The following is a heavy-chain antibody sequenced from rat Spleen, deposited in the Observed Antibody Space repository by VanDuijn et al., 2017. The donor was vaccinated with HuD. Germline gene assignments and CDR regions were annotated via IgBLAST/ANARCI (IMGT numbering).Heavy chain of an antibody. V-gene: IGHV2-41*01. CDR2: IWNTGGT. CDR3: ARDRDSYAHPYYFDY. J-gene: IGHJ2*01. Sequence: QVQLKESGPGLVQPSQTLSLTCTVAGFSLTSYNVHWVRQPPGKDLEWMGVIWNTGGTQYNSALKSRLSISKDTSKSQVFLKMNSLQNKDTATYYCARDRDSYAHPYYFDYWGQGVMVTVSS. CDR1: GFSLTSYN. D-gene: IGHD1-12*01.